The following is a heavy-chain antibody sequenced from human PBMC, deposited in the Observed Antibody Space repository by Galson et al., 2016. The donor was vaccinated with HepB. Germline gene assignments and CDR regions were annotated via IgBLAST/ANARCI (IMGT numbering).Heavy chain of an antibody. D-gene: IGHD2/OR15-2a*01. CDR3: ARGLSQRGPDLFDI. V-gene: IGHV4-34*01. J-gene: IGHJ3*02. Sequence: ETLSLTCAVYGGSFGDHLCKCLVQPPGKGLEKIEDINHSGSTKYTSSLQSRVTISVDMSKNQFSLRLTSVTAADTAVYDCARGLSQRGPDLFDIWGQGTQVTVSS. CDR1: GGSFGDHL. CDR2: INHSGST.